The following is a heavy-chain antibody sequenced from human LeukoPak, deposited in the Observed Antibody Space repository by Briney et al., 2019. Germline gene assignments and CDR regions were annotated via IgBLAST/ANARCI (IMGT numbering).Heavy chain of an antibody. CDR1: GGSISSYY. CDR3: ARAGRYFDWSHYYYYMDV. J-gene: IGHJ6*03. D-gene: IGHD3-9*01. CDR2: IYTSGST. Sequence: SETLSLTCTVSGGSISSYYWSWIRQPPGKGLEWIGRIYTSGSTNYNPSLKSRVTMSVDTSKNQFSLKLSSVTAADTAVYYCARAGRYFDWSHYYYYMDVWGKGTTVTISS. V-gene: IGHV4-4*07.